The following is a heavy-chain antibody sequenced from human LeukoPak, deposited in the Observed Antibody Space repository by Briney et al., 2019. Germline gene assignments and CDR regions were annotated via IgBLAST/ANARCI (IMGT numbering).Heavy chain of an antibody. CDR2: ITSNGGST. Sequence: PGGSLRLSCAASGFTFSTYAMHWVRQAPGKGLEYVSAITSNGGSTYYASSVKGRFTISRDNSKNTVYLQMGSLRVEDMAVYYCARASLRFLGWQTSNPLDYWGQGTLVTVSS. D-gene: IGHD3-3*01. J-gene: IGHJ4*02. V-gene: IGHV3-64*01. CDR3: ARASLRFLGWQTSNPLDY. CDR1: GFTFSTYA.